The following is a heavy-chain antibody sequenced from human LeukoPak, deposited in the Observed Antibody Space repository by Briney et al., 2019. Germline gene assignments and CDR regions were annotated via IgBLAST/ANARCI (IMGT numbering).Heavy chain of an antibody. Sequence: SQTLSLTCAVFGGSFIGYHWGWIRQPPGKGLEWIGQIDYTGSTNYNPSLKSRVTISIDTSKNQFSLKLTSVTAADTGVYYCVRWNEVWGQGTLVTVSS. CDR1: GGSFIGYH. D-gene: IGHD1-1*01. CDR2: IDYTGST. J-gene: IGHJ4*02. CDR3: VRWNEV. V-gene: IGHV4-34*01.